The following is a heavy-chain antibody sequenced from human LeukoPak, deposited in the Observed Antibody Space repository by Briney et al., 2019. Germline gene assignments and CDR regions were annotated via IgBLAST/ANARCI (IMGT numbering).Heavy chain of an antibody. CDR2: IYHSGST. Sequence: SETLSLTCTVSGYSISSGYYWGWIRQPPGKGLEWIGSIYHSGSTYYNPSLKSRVTISVDTSKNQFSLKLSSVTAADTAVYYCAREIPYSSSSGGTDYWGQGTLVTVSS. V-gene: IGHV4-38-2*02. D-gene: IGHD6-6*01. CDR3: AREIPYSSSSGGTDY. J-gene: IGHJ4*02. CDR1: GYSISSGYY.